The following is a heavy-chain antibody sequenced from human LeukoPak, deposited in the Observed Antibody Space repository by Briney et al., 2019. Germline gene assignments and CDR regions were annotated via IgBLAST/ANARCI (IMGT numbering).Heavy chain of an antibody. V-gene: IGHV1-18*01. CDR2: ISVYNGNT. CDR3: ARPRRCSSTTCTDAFDI. J-gene: IGHJ3*02. CDR1: GYTFTNYG. D-gene: IGHD2-2*01. Sequence: VASVKVSSKASGYTFTNYGISWVRQAPGQGLEWMGWISVYNGNTNYAQRLQGRVTMTTATSTSTAYMELRSLRSDDTAVYYCARPRRCSSTTCTDAFDIWGQGTMVTVSS.